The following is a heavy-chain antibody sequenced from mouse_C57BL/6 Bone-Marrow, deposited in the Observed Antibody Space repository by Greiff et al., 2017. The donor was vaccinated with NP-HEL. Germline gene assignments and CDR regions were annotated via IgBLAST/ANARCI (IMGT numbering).Heavy chain of an antibody. V-gene: IGHV1-64*01. D-gene: IGHD1-1*01. CDR1: GYTFTSYW. CDR2: IHPNSGST. Sequence: QVQLKQPGAELVKPGASVKLSCKASGYTFTSYWMHWVKQRPGQGLEWIGMIHPNSGSTNYNEKFKSKATLTVDKSSSTAYMQLSSLTSEDSAVYYCARPPYYGSTLDYWGQGTTLTVSS. J-gene: IGHJ2*01. CDR3: ARPPYYGSTLDY.